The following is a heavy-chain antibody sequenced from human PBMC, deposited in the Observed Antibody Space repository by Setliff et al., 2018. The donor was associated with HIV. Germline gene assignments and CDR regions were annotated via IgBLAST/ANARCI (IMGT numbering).Heavy chain of an antibody. CDR1: GGSISRYY. D-gene: IGHD5-12*01. CDR2: VYFTGHT. CDR3: ARVSRRDGYNLFDP. V-gene: IGHV4-59*01. Sequence: SETLSLTCTVSGGSISRYYWSWIRQSPGKGLEWIGYVYFTGHTNFNPSLKSRVTISVDTSKNQFSLKLSSVTAADTAVYYCARVSRRDGYNLFDPWGQGTLVTVSS. J-gene: IGHJ5*02.